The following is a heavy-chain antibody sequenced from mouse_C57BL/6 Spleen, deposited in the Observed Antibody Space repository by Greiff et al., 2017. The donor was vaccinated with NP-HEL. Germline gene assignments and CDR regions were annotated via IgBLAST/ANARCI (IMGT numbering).Heavy chain of an antibody. CDR2: IYPRSGNT. CDR3: AREGIYYYGSSYVRYAMDY. Sequence: QVQLKQSGAELARPGASVKLSCKASGYTFTSYGISWVKQRPGQGLEWIGEIYPRSGNTYYNEKFKGKATLTADKSSSPAYMKLRSLTSEDSAVYFCAREGIYYYGSSYVRYAMDYWGQGTSVTVSS. CDR1: GYTFTSYG. D-gene: IGHD1-1*01. J-gene: IGHJ4*01. V-gene: IGHV1-81*01.